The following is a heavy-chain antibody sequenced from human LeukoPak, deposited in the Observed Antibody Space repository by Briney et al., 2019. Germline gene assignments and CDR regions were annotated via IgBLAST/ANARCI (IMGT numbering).Heavy chain of an antibody. Sequence: TGGSLRLSCTASGFTFSSYEMNWVRQAPGKGLEWVSYISSSGSTIYYADSVKGRFTISRDNAKNSLYLQMDSLRGEDTAVYYCARVHKEYSSSSIDYWGQGTLVTVSS. CDR2: ISSSGSTI. J-gene: IGHJ4*02. V-gene: IGHV3-48*03. D-gene: IGHD6-6*01. CDR3: ARVHKEYSSSSIDY. CDR1: GFTFSSYE.